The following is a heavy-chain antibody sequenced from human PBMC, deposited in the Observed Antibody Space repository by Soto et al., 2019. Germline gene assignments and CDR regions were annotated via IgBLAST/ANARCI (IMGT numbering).Heavy chain of an antibody. V-gene: IGHV4-59*01. CDR3: ARGVGSSPPRY. CDR1: GGSISVYY. CDR2: IYASGSP. Sequence: SETLSLTCTISGGSISVYYWSWVRQPPGHELEWIGYIYASGSPYYNPSLRSRVTISADTPKNQISLKLTSPTAADTAVYYCARGVGSSPPRYWGRGTLVTVS. J-gene: IGHJ4*02. D-gene: IGHD1-26*01.